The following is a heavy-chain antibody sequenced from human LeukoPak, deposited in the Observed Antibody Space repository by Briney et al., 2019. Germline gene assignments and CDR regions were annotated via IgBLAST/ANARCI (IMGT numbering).Heavy chain of an antibody. V-gene: IGHV3-23*01. J-gene: IGHJ4*02. D-gene: IGHD6-13*01. CDR2: ISGFGGST. Sequence: PXGGSLRLSCAASGFTFNNYAMNWVRQAPGKGLEWVSGISGFGGSTYYAPSVKGRLTISRDNFGNMLYLHLDSLRVEDTAIYYCARRSGSSWSSFDYWGQGALVTVSS. CDR3: ARRSGSSWSSFDY. CDR1: GFTFNNYA.